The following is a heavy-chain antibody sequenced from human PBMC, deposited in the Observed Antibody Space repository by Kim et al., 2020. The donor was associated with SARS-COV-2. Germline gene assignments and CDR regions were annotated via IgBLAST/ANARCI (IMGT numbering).Heavy chain of an antibody. CDR2: ISGSGGST. J-gene: IGHJ6*02. Sequence: GGSLRLSCAASGFTFSSYAMSWVRQAPGKGLEWVSAISGSGGSTYYADSVKGRFTISRDNSKNTLYLQMNSLRAEDTAVYYCAKEAPSYGSGSYFTYGMDVWGQGTTVTVSS. D-gene: IGHD3-10*01. CDR3: AKEAPSYGSGSYFTYGMDV. V-gene: IGHV3-23*01. CDR1: GFTFSSYA.